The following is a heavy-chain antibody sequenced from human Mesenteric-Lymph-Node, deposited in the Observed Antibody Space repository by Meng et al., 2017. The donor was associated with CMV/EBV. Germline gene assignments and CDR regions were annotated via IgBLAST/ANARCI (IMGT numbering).Heavy chain of an antibody. CDR3: ATRSASDS. D-gene: IGHD3-16*01. CDR2: INEDGSEK. J-gene: IGHJ5*01. Sequence: GESLKISCAASGFTFTTYWMSWVRQAPGKGLEWVANINEDGSEKYYVDSVKGRLTISRDNAKNSLSLQMNNLRVEDTAVYHCATRSASDSWGQGTLVTVSS. V-gene: IGHV3-7*01. CDR1: GFTFTTYW.